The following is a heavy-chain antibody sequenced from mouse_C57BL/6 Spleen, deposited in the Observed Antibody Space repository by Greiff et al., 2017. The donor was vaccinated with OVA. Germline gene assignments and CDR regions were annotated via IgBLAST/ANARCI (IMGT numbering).Heavy chain of an antibody. CDR2: ISDGGSYT. D-gene: IGHD3-2*02. Sequence: EVHLVESGGGLVKPGGSLKLSCAASGFTFSSYAMSWVRQTPEKRLEWVATISDGGSYTYYPDNVKGRFTISRDNAKNNLYLQMSHLKSEDTAMYYCARVLDSSGLYAMDYWGQGTSVTVSS. CDR3: ARVLDSSGLYAMDY. V-gene: IGHV5-4*01. CDR1: GFTFSSYA. J-gene: IGHJ4*01.